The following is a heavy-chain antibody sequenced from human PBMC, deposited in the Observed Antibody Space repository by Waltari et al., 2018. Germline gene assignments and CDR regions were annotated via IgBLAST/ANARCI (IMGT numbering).Heavy chain of an antibody. V-gene: IGHV1-46*01. CDR1: EYTFTSSY. CDR3: ALDTGALWMDV. D-gene: IGHD2-21*01. J-gene: IGHJ6*02. CDR2: INPIGGST. Sequence: QVQLVQSGAEVKKPGASVKISCKTSEYTFTSSYIHWLRQATGQGLEWKGIINPIGGSTIYAQKVQGRVTMTRDTSTSTVYMELSSLRSEDTAVYYCALDTGALWMDVWGQGTTVTVSS.